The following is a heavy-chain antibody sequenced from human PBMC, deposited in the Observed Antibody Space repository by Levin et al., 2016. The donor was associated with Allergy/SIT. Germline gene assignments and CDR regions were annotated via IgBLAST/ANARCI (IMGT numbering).Heavy chain of an antibody. V-gene: IGHV3-23*01. D-gene: IGHD3-3*01. Sequence: GESLKISCAASGFTFSSYAMSWVRQAPGKGLEWVSAISGSGGSTYYADSVKGRFTISRDNSKNTLYLQMNSLRAEDTAVYYCARDLPTFGVVIGFDYWGQGTLVTVSS. CDR3: ARDLPTFGVVIGFDY. CDR1: GFTFSSYA. CDR2: ISGSGGST. J-gene: IGHJ4*02.